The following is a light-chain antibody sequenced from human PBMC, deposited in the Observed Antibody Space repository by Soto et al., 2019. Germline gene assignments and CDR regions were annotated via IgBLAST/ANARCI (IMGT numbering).Light chain of an antibody. CDR1: QSLLHSNGYNY. J-gene: IGKJ1*01. CDR3: QQYNSYSWT. Sequence: DIVMTQSPLSLPVTPGEPSSISCRSSQSLLHSNGYNYLDWYLQKPGQSPQLLIYDASNLQAGVPSRFSGSGSGTEFTLTISSLQPDDFATYYCQQYNSYSWTFGQGTKVDIK. V-gene: IGKV2-28*01. CDR2: DAS.